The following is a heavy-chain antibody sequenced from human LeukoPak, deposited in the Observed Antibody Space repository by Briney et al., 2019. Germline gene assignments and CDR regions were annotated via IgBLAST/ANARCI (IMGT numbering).Heavy chain of an antibody. D-gene: IGHD5-18*01. V-gene: IGHV3-48*02. J-gene: IGHJ2*01. CDR3: AIVAMEDWYFDL. Sequence: PGGSLRLSCVASGFTFRSYSMIWVRQAPGKGLEWVSYISSSGSTIYYADAVKGRFTISRDNAKNSLYLQMSSLRDEDTAVYYCAIVAMEDWYFDLWGRGTLVTVSS. CDR2: ISSSGSTI. CDR1: GFTFRSYS.